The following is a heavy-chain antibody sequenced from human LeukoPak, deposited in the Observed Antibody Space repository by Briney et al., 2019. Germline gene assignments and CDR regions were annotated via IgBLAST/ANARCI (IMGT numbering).Heavy chain of an antibody. CDR1: GGTFSSYA. CDR2: IIPIFGTA. CDR3: ARRSSGWYYFDY. J-gene: IGHJ4*02. D-gene: IGHD6-19*01. Sequence: GASVKVSCKASGGTFSSYAISWVRQAPGQGLEWMGGIIPIFGTANYARKFQGRVTITADESTSTAYMELSSLRSEDTAVYYCARRSSGWYYFDYWGQGTLVTVSS. V-gene: IGHV1-69*13.